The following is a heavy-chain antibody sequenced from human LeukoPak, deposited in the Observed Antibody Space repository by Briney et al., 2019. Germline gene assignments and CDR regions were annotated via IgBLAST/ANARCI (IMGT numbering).Heavy chain of an antibody. D-gene: IGHD3-22*01. CDR3: ARAYYYDSSGYAFDI. Sequence: GGSLRLSCAASGFIFSNYNMNWVRQAPGKGLEWVSSISGSSSTIYYPDSVKGRFTISRDNAKKSLYLQMHSLRAEDTAVYYCARAYYYDSSGYAFDIWGQGTMVTVSS. V-gene: IGHV3-48*01. J-gene: IGHJ3*02. CDR1: GFIFSNYN. CDR2: ISGSSSTI.